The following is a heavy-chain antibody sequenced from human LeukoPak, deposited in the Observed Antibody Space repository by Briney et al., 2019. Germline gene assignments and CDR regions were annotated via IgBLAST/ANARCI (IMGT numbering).Heavy chain of an antibody. D-gene: IGHD3-3*01. Sequence: ASVKVSCKASGYTFTGYYMHWVRQAPGQGLEWMGLINPNSGGTNYAQKFQGRVTMTRDTSISTAYMELSRLRSDDTAVYYCARASYYDFWSGYSEHDYWGQGTLVTVSS. CDR1: GYTFTGYY. J-gene: IGHJ4*02. CDR3: ARASYYDFWSGYSEHDY. V-gene: IGHV1-2*02. CDR2: INPNSGGT.